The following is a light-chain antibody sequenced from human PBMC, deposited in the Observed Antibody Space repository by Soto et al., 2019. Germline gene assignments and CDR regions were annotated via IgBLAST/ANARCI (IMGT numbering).Light chain of an antibody. CDR2: HAS. V-gene: IGKV1-33*01. CDR1: QNITNN. CDR3: QQYYGLPPLT. J-gene: IGKJ5*01. Sequence: DIQMTQSPSSLSASIGDRVTITRQASQNITNNLSWYQQKPGKAPNLLIYHASKLAKGVTSRFSGSGSRTDFSFIITSLQREDLATYYCQQYYGLPPLTFGQGTRLEIK.